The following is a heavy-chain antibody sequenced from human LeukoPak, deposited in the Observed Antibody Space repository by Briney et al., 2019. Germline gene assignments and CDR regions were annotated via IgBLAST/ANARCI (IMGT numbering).Heavy chain of an antibody. Sequence: SETLSLTCTISGDSISSSACYWTWIRQPAGKGLEWIGRIYTTGSPDYSPSLRGRVTISVDTSMNQFSLKLTSVSAADTAVYYCARDRGVTTARGVPSWFDPWGQGILVTVSS. CDR2: IYTTGSP. CDR3: ARDRGVTTARGVPSWFDP. V-gene: IGHV4-61*02. J-gene: IGHJ5*02. D-gene: IGHD3-10*01. CDR1: GDSISSSACY.